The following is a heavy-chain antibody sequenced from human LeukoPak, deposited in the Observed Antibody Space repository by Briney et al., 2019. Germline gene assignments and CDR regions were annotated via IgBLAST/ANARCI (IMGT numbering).Heavy chain of an antibody. CDR1: GFSFSTYS. CDR3: ARGVWDESPPWTSYPGY. V-gene: IGHV3-48*02. D-gene: IGHD3-16*01. J-gene: IGHJ4*02. CDR2: ISSSSNTI. Sequence: PGGSLRLSCAASGFSFSTYSMNWARQAPGKGLEWVSYISSSSNTIYYADSVKGRFTISRDNAQNSLYLQMNSLRDEDTAVYYCARGVWDESPPWTSYPGYWGQGILVTVSS.